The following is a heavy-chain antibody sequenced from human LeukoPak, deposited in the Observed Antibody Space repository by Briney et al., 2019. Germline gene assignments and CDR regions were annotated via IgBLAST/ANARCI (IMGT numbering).Heavy chain of an antibody. V-gene: IGHV4-34*01. CDR3: ARGPDWGALRETFDY. J-gene: IGHJ4*02. Sequence: PSETLSLTCAVYGGSFSGYYWSWIRQPPGKGLEWIGEINHSGSTNYNPSLKSRVTISGDTSKNQFSLKLSSVTAADTAVYYCARGPDWGALRETFDYWGQGTLVTVSS. CDR1: GGSFSGYY. CDR2: INHSGST. D-gene: IGHD7-27*01.